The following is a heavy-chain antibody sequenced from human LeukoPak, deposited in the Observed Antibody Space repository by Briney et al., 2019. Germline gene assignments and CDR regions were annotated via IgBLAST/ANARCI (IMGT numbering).Heavy chain of an antibody. CDR3: ARQMIEGRHYYSMDG. D-gene: IGHD3-22*01. CDR2: IRYDESNK. Sequence: GGSLRLSCAASGFIFSSFGMHWVRQGPGKGLEWVAFIRYDESNKYYADSVKGRFTISRDNSKNTVYLQMNSLRGEDTAVYFCARQMIEGRHYYSMDGWGKGTSVTVSS. CDR1: GFIFSSFG. V-gene: IGHV3-30*02. J-gene: IGHJ6*03.